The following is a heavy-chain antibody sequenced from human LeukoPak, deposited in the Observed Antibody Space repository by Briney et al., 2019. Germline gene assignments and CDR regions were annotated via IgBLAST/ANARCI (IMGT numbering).Heavy chain of an antibody. V-gene: IGHV1-18*01. CDR2: ISAYNGNK. D-gene: IGHD1-26*01. CDR3: ARDNSVGDVAWWFDP. CDR1: GYTFTSYG. Sequence: AASVKVSCKASGYTFTSYGISWVRQAPGQGLEWMGCISAYNGNKNYAQKLQGRVTMTTDTSTSTAYVELRSLRSDDTAVYYCARDNSVGDVAWWFDPWGQGGLVTVSS. J-gene: IGHJ5*02.